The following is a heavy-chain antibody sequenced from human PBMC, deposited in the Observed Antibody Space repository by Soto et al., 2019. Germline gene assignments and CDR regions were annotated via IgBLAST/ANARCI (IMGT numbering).Heavy chain of an antibody. D-gene: IGHD3-10*01. Sequence: PSETLSLTCTVSGGSISSYYWSWIRQPPGKGLEWIGYIYYSGSTNYNPSLKSRVTISVDTSKNQFSLKLSSVTAADTAVYYCAREYGSGSYTNWFDPWGQGTLVTVSS. CDR1: GGSISSYY. J-gene: IGHJ5*02. CDR2: IYYSGST. V-gene: IGHV4-59*12. CDR3: AREYGSGSYTNWFDP.